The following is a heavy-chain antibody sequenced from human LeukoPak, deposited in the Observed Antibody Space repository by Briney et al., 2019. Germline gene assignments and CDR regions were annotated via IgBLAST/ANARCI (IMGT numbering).Heavy chain of an antibody. D-gene: IGHD1-26*01. CDR3: AKDFSGGYYRAAGYFNF. CDR2: ISGSGSST. J-gene: IGHJ4*02. V-gene: IGHV3-23*01. CDR1: GFTFSSYG. Sequence: PGGSLRLSCAASGFTFSSYGMTWVRQAPGKGLEWVSGISGSGSSTYYADSVKGRFTISRDNSKNTLYLQMNSLRAEDTAVYYCAKDFSGGYYRAAGYFNFWGQGTLVTVSS.